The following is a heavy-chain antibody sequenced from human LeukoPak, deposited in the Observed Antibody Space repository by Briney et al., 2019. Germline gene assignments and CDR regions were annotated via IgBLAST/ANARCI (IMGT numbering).Heavy chain of an antibody. J-gene: IGHJ4*02. CDR3: ARHSGSGSYHSPFGN. CDR1: GFTFTTYW. D-gene: IGHD3-10*01. Sequence: GSLRLSCAASGFTFTTYWMSWVRQAPGKGLEWIGSIYYSGSTYYNPSLKSRVTISVDTSKNQFSLELTSVTAADTAVYYCARHSGSGSYHSPFGNWGQGTLVTVSS. V-gene: IGHV4-39*01. CDR2: IYYSGST.